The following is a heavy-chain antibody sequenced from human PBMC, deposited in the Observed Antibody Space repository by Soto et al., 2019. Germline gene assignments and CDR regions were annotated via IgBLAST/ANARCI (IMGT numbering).Heavy chain of an antibody. CDR1: GYSFTSYW. V-gene: IGHV5-51*01. CDR2: IYPGDSDT. D-gene: IGHD2-2*01. Sequence: PRESLKISCKGSGYSFTSYWIGWVRQIPGKGLEWMGIIYPGDSDTRYSPSFQGQVTISADKSISTAYLQWSSLKASDTAMYYCARGGGIVLVPAAMESYYYYGMDVWGQGTTVTVSS. CDR3: ARGGGIVLVPAAMESYYYYGMDV. J-gene: IGHJ6*02.